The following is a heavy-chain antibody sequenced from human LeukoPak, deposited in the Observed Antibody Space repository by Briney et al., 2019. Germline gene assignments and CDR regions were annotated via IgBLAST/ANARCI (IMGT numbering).Heavy chain of an antibody. J-gene: IGHJ6*03. CDR3: ARDGSIPWGYYMDV. CDR2: VNQDGSGK. V-gene: IGHV3-7*01. CDR1: GFTFSSAW. Sequence: QSGGSLRLSCAASGFTFSSAWMSWVRQAPGKGLEWVANVNQDGSGKYYVDSVKGRFTISRDNAKNSLYLQMNSLRAEDTAMYYCARDGSIPWGYYMDVWGKGTTVTISS. D-gene: IGHD2-2*02.